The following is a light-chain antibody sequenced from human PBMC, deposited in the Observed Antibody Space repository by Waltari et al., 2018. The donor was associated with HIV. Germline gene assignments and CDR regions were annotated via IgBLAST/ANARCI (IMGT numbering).Light chain of an antibody. V-gene: IGLV3-21*04. CDR1: NIGSKS. Sequence: SYMLTQPPSVSVAPGNTASIPCGGNNIGSKSVSWYQQKPGQAPILVIYYESDRPSGIPERFSGSNSRNTATLTIRGVEAGDEADYYCHVWDSRSDHGVFGGGTKLTVL. CDR3: HVWDSRSDHGV. CDR2: YES. J-gene: IGLJ3*02.